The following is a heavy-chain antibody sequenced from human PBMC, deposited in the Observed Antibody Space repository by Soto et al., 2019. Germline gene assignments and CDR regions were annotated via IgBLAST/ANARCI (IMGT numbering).Heavy chain of an antibody. J-gene: IGHJ5*02. V-gene: IGHV3-48*01. CDR1: GFTFSSYS. Sequence: PGGSLRLSCAASGFTFSSYSMDWVRQAPGKGLEWVSYISSSSSTIYYADSVKGRFTISRDNAKNSLYLQMNSLRAEDTAVYYCARGAYLNWFDPWGQGTLVTVS. CDR3: ARGAYLNWFDP. CDR2: ISSSSSTI.